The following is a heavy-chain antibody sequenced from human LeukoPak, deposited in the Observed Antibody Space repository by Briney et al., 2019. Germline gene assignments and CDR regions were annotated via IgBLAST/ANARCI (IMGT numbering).Heavy chain of an antibody. CDR2: ISPNNGDT. CDR1: GYSFTNYD. V-gene: IGHV1-18*01. Sequence: ASVKVSCKASGYSFTNYDISWVRQAPGQGLEWMGWISPNNGDTEYAQKLQGRLTMTTDTSTNTAYMELRSLRSDDTAVYYCARDPTMGSLSFDYWGQGTLVTVSS. D-gene: IGHD3-10*01. J-gene: IGHJ4*02. CDR3: ARDPTMGSLSFDY.